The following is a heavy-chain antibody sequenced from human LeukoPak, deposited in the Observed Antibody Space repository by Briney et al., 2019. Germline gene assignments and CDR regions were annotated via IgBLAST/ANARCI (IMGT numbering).Heavy chain of an antibody. Sequence: ASVKVSCKASGYTFTSYYMHWVRQAPGQGLEWMGIINPSGGSTSCAQKFQGRVTMTRDTSTSTVYMELSSLRSEDTAVYYCARDAGADYDSSGYYYNWFDPWGQGTLVTVSS. J-gene: IGHJ5*02. CDR3: ARDAGADYDSSGYYYNWFDP. CDR2: INPSGGST. V-gene: IGHV1-46*01. CDR1: GYTFTSYY. D-gene: IGHD3-22*01.